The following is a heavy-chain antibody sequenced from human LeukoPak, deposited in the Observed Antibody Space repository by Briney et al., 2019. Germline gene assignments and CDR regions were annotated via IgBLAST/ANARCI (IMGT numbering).Heavy chain of an antibody. CDR3: ARGSMVRGVIIVPPFDY. J-gene: IGHJ4*02. V-gene: IGHV4-39*01. Sequence: SETLSLICTVSGGSISSSSYYWGWIRQPPGKGLEWIGSIDYSGSIYYNPSLKSRVTISVDTSKNQFSLKLSSVTAADTAVYYCARGSMVRGVIIVPPFDYWGQGTLVTVSS. CDR2: IDYSGSI. D-gene: IGHD3-10*01. CDR1: GGSISSSSYY.